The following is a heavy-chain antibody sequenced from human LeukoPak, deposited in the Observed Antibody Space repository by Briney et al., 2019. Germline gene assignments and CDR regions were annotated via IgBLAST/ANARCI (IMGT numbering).Heavy chain of an antibody. Sequence: GGSLRLSCAASGFNFNNYAMNWVRQAPGKGLEWVSSISSTGNYIYYADSVKGRFTISRDNAKNSLYLQVNSLRDEDAAVYYCARVPTGVFDHWGQGALVTVSS. J-gene: IGHJ4*02. CDR2: ISSTGNYI. CDR1: GFNFNNYA. CDR3: ARVPTGVFDH. V-gene: IGHV3-21*01. D-gene: IGHD7-27*01.